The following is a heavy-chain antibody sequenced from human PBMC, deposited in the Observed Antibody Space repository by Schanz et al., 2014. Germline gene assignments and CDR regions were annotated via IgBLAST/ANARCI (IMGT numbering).Heavy chain of an antibody. Sequence: QVQLQESGPGLVKPSQTLSLTCSVSGGSISSGSYYWNWIRQPAGKGLEWIGRVYTSGSTNYNPSPKSRLPISLDPPKTQSPLKLSSVTAADTAVYYCARGGARRFPVVPDAIQGLRGHYYYYYLDVWGKGTTVTVSS. CDR1: GGSISSGSYY. J-gene: IGHJ6*03. CDR3: ARGGARRFPVVPDAIQGLRGHYYYYYLDV. CDR2: VYTSGST. V-gene: IGHV4-61*02. D-gene: IGHD2-2*02.